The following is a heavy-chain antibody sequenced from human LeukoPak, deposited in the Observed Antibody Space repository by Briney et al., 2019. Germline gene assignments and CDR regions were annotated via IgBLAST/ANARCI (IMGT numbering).Heavy chain of an antibody. Sequence: QPGGSLRLSCAASGFTFSGYGMHWVRQAPGKGLEWVAFIRYDGSNKYYADSVKGRFTISRDNSKNTLYLQMNSLRAEDTAVYYCAKVNYGDYGPFYWGQGTLVTVSS. CDR3: AKVNYGDYGPFY. J-gene: IGHJ4*02. V-gene: IGHV3-30*02. CDR1: GFTFSGYG. D-gene: IGHD4-17*01. CDR2: IRYDGSNK.